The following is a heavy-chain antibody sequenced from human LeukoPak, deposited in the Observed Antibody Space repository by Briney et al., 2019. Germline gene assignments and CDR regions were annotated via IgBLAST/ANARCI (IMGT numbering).Heavy chain of an antibody. J-gene: IGHJ4*02. CDR2: IVVGSGNT. CDR1: GFTFTSSA. CDR3: AADHYDSSGYYHYFDY. D-gene: IGHD3-22*01. V-gene: IGHV1-58*02. Sequence: GASVKVSCKASGFTFTSSAMQWVRQARGQRLEWIGWIVVGSGNTNYAQKFQERVTITRDMSTSTAYMELSSLRSEDTAVYYCAADHYDSSGYYHYFDYWGQGTLVTVSS.